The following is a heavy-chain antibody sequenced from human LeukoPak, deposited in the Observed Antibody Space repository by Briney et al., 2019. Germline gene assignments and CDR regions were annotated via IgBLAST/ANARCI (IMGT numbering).Heavy chain of an antibody. J-gene: IGHJ6*02. Sequence: PWASVKVSCKASGYTLTVYYIHWVRQAPGQGLEWMGGIIPIFGTANYAQKFQGRVTITADESTSTAYMELSSLRSEDTAVYYCARESTVTSHYYYYGMDVWGQGTTVTVSS. CDR2: IIPIFGTA. D-gene: IGHD4-17*01. CDR3: ARESTVTSHYYYYGMDV. CDR1: GYTLTVYY. V-gene: IGHV1-69*13.